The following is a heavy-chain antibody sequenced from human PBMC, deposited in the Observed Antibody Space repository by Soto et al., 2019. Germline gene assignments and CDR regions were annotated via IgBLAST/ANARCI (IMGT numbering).Heavy chain of an antibody. CDR1: GGSISSSNW. V-gene: IGHV4-4*02. J-gene: IGHJ6*02. CDR2: IYHSGST. Sequence: SETLSLTCAVSGGSISSSNWWSWVRQPPGKGLEWIGEIYHSGSTNYNPSLKGRVTISVDKSKNQFSLKLSSVTAADTAVYYCARAKSPGYYYDSSGYYGDPYGMDVWGQGTTVTVSS. CDR3: ARAKSPGYYYDSSGYYGDPYGMDV. D-gene: IGHD3-22*01.